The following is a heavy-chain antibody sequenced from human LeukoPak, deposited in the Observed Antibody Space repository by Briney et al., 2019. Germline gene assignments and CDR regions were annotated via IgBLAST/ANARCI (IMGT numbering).Heavy chain of an antibody. D-gene: IGHD6-13*01. CDR2: INSDGSST. J-gene: IGHJ3*02. Sequence: GGSLRLSCAASGFTFSNYWMHWVRQAPGKGLVWVSRINSDGSSTSYADSVKGRFTISRDNAKNSLYLQMNSLRAEDTAVYYCARLKAAGTISDAFDIWGQGTMVTVSS. V-gene: IGHV3-74*01. CDR1: GFTFSNYW. CDR3: ARLKAAGTISDAFDI.